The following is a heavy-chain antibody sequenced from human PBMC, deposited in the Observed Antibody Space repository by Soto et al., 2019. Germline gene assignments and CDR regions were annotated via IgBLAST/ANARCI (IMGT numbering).Heavy chain of an antibody. J-gene: IGHJ4*02. D-gene: IGHD3-16*01. Sequence: QVQLQESGPGLVKPSGTLSLSCAVSGGSISSSHWWTWVRQPPGKGLEWIGEIYHSGSTNYNPSPNGRVTISVDTSRNHFSLNPISGTAADTAVYFCASSGGGEDYWGQGILVTVSS. V-gene: IGHV4-4*02. CDR1: GGSISSSHW. CDR2: IYHSGST. CDR3: ASSGGGEDY.